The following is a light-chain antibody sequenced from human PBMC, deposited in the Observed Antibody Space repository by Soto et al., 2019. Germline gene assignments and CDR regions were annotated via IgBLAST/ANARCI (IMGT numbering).Light chain of an antibody. Sequence: DIMLTQSPGTLSLSVGERATITCRASQSVSSWLAWYQQKPGKAPKLLIYDASSMESGIPSRFSGSGSGTEFTLTISRLEPDDFATYYCQQYSSYPLTFGQGTKVDI. CDR3: QQYSSYPLT. CDR2: DAS. V-gene: IGKV1-5*01. J-gene: IGKJ4*01. CDR1: QSVSSW.